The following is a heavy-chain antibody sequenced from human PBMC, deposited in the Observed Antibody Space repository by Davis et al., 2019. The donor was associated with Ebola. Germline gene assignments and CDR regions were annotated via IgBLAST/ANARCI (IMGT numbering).Heavy chain of an antibody. J-gene: IGHJ4*02. D-gene: IGHD6-19*01. Sequence: GESLKISCAASGFTLSIYGMHWVRQAPGKGLEWVAFIRNDGNDQYYAGSVKGRFTISRDNSKNTLSLQMNSLRAEDTAVYYCAKGDNSGWYGVDYWGQGTLVTVSS. CDR3: AKGDNSGWYGVDY. CDR1: GFTLSIYG. V-gene: IGHV3-30*02. CDR2: IRNDGNDQ.